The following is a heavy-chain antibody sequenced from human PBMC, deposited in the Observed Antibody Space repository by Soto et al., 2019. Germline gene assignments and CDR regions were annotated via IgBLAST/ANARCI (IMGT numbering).Heavy chain of an antibody. CDR2: IYYSGST. V-gene: IGHV4-39*01. D-gene: IGHD4-17*01. Sequence: QLQLQESGPGLVKPSETLSLTCTVSDDSISRSSYYWGWIRQPPGKGLEWIGNIYYSGSTYYNPSLTSRVTMSVDTSKKQFSLRLSSVTAADTAVYYCARKGLRSNGAFDIWGQGTMVTFSS. CDR1: DDSISRSSYY. J-gene: IGHJ3*02. CDR3: ARKGLRSNGAFDI.